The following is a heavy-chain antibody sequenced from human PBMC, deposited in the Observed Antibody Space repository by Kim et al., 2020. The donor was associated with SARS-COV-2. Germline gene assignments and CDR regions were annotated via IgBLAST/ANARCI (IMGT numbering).Heavy chain of an antibody. V-gene: IGHV3-48*01. D-gene: IGHD4-17*01. CDR2: ISNSGDTI. Sequence: GGSLRLSCAASGFTFSSHSLNWVRQSPGKGLEWVAHISNSGDTIHYADSVKGRFTISRDKAKNSPYLQMTSLRVEDTAVYFCVRDPTAVSGGLDTWGQGTLVSLSS. CDR3: VRDPTAVSGGLDT. CDR1: GFTFSSHS. J-gene: IGHJ5*02.